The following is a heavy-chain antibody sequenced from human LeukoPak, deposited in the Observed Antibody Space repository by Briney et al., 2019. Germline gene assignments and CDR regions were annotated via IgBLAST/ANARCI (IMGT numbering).Heavy chain of an antibody. V-gene: IGHV3-23*01. D-gene: IGHD3-10*01. CDR1: GFTFNFYA. CDR2: ISGSGGST. J-gene: IGHJ4*02. CDR3: ARDLGGSGSYYNDDFDY. Sequence: GGSLRLSCAASGFTFNFYAMSWVRQAPGKGLEWVSSISGSGGSTYYADSVKGRFTISRDNSKNTLYLQMNSLRAEDTAVYYCARDLGGSGSYYNDDFDYWGREPWSPSPQ.